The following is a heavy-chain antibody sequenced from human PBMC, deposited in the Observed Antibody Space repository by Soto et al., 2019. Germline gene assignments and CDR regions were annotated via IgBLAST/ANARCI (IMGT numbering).Heavy chain of an antibody. CDR1: GFTFSSYA. CDR2: ISGRGGST. CDR3: AKDLVGSNADYYDY. J-gene: IGHJ4*02. V-gene: IGHV3-23*01. Sequence: EVPLLESGGGLVQPGGSLRLSCAASGFTFSSYAMSWVRRAPGKGMEWVAAISGRGGSTYYADSVKGRFTISRENSKNTLYLQMNSLRAEDAAVYYCAKDLVGSNADYYDYWGQGTLVTVSS. D-gene: IGHD2-15*01.